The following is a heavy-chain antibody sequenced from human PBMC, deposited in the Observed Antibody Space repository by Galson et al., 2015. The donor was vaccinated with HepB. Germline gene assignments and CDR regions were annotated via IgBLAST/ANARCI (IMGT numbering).Heavy chain of an antibody. V-gene: IGHV3-21*01. Sequence: SLRLSCAASGSTFSTDSMNWVRQAPGKGLEWVPSIHSSSGYIYYADSVKGRFTISRDNAKNSLYLQMNSLRAEDTAVYFCASGYFYDPSGYKYWGQGTLVTVSS. CDR1: GSTFSTDS. CDR3: ASGYFYDPSGYKY. D-gene: IGHD3-22*01. J-gene: IGHJ4*02. CDR2: IHSSSGYI.